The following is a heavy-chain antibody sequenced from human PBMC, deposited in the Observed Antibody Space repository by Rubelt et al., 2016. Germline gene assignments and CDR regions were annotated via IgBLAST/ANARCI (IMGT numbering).Heavy chain of an antibody. J-gene: IGHJ3*02. CDR2: SYYSGSP. Sequence: QVQLQESGPGLVKPSETLSLTCTVSGGSISSYYWGWIRQPPGKGLEWIGSSYYSGSPYHNPSLKRRFTILVDTSKNQFSLKLSSVTAADTAVYYCARDYYDSSGYYIEYAFDIWGQGTMVTVSS. CDR3: ARDYYDSSGYYIEYAFDI. V-gene: IGHV4-39*07. CDR1: GGSISSYY. D-gene: IGHD3-22*01.